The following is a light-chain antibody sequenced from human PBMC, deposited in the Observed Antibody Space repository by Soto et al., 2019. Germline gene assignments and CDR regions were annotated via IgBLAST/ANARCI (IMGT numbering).Light chain of an antibody. CDR2: GAS. J-gene: IGKJ4*01. Sequence: EIVLTQSPGTLSLSPGERATLSCRASQSVSSSYLARYKQKPGQAPRPRIYGASSRATGIPDGFSGSGSGTDSTLTISRLEPEDFAVYYCQQYGSSPRFGGGTKVEIK. CDR1: QSVSSSY. V-gene: IGKV3-20*01. CDR3: QQYGSSPR.